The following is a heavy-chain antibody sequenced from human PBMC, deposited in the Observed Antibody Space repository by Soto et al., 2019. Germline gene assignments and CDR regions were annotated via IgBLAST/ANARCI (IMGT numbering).Heavy chain of an antibody. CDR2: ISHTGRT. J-gene: IGHJ5*02. D-gene: IGHD3-16*01. Sequence: QLQLQESGSGLVKPSQTLSLTCAVSGGSISSGNSYAWSWIRQPPGKGLEWIGSISHTGRTSYNPSLKGRVTMSVDKSKNQFSLKLSSVTAADMAVYYCARAVAPYLGTWIDPWGQGSLVIVSS. CDR3: ARAVAPYLGTWIDP. CDR1: GGSISSGNSYA. V-gene: IGHV4-30-2*01.